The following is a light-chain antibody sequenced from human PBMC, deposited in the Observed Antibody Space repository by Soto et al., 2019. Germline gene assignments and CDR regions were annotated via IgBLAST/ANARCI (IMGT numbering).Light chain of an antibody. CDR1: SPKIGAGYD. CDR3: QSYDSSLSGVV. V-gene: IGLV1-40*01. CDR2: GNS. J-gene: IGLJ2*01. Sequence: QSVLTQPPSVSGAPGRRVTISCPGSSPKIGAGYDVHWYQQLPGTAPKPLIYGNSNRPSGVPDRFSGSKSDTSASLAITGLQAEDEADYYCQSYDSSLSGVVFGGGTKLTVL.